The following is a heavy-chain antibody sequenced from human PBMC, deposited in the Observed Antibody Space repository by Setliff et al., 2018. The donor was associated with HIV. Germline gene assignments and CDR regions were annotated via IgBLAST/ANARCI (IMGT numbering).Heavy chain of an antibody. Sequence: SETLSLTCTVSGGSLNTGTYYWSWIRQPAGKGLEWIGHIYITEDTDYNPSLKSRVTISVDTSKNQFSLKLSSLTAADTAVYYCARRGRTGNSYVLHWFDPWGQGTLVTVSS. J-gene: IGHJ5*02. V-gene: IGHV4-61*09. CDR1: GGSLNTGTYY. D-gene: IGHD5-18*01. CDR3: ARRGRTGNSYVLHWFDP. CDR2: IYITEDT.